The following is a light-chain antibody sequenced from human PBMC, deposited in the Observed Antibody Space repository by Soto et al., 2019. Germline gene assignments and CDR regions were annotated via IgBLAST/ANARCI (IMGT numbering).Light chain of an antibody. CDR1: QTISSW. CDR3: QQYNGYSTWK. J-gene: IGKJ1*01. Sequence: DIQMTQSPSTLSGSVGDRVTITCRASQTISSWLAWYQQKPGKAPKLLIYKASSLESGVPSRFSGSGSGTEFTLTISSLQPDDFATYYCQQYNGYSTWKFGQGTKVDIK. CDR2: KAS. V-gene: IGKV1-5*03.